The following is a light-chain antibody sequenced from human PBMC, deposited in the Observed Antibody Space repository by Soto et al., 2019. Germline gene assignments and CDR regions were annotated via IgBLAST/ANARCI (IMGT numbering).Light chain of an antibody. CDR1: SSNIGTNH. J-gene: IGLJ3*02. CDR3: AAWDDSLSGWV. CDR2: RNS. V-gene: IGLV1-47*01. Sequence: QAVVTQPPSASGTPGQWVTISCSGGSSNIGTNHVYWYQHLPGAAPKLLIYRNSLRPSGVPDRFSGSNSGTSASLAISGLRSDDEADYYCAAWDDSLSGWVFGGGTKLTVL.